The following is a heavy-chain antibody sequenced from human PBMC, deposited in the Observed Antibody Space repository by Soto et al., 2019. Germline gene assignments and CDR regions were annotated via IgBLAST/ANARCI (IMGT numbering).Heavy chain of an antibody. CDR3: ARDGSRGKGFDY. CDR1: GFTFSSYG. D-gene: IGHD5-12*01. Sequence: QVQLVESGGGVVQPGRSLRLSCAASGFTFSSYGMHWVRQAPGKGLEWVAVIWYDGSNKYYADSVKGRFTISRDNSKNTLYLQMNSLRAEHTAVYYCARDGSRGKGFDYWGQGTLVTVSS. CDR2: IWYDGSNK. J-gene: IGHJ4*02. V-gene: IGHV3-33*01.